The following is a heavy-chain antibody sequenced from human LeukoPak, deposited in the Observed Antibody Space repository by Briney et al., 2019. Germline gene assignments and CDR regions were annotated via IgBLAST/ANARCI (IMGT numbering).Heavy chain of an antibody. CDR1: GFAFSFFA. J-gene: IGHJ5*01. V-gene: IGHV3-23*01. D-gene: IGHD6-19*01. Sequence: LSGGSLRLSCEASGFAFSFFAMSWLRQAPGKGLEWVSTINANSGTRSYAASVRGRFTISRDNSKNTLYLQLNTLRADDTAVYYCAKPISGGLAVTADWFAPWGQGTLVVVSS. CDR3: AKPISGGLAVTADWFAP. CDR2: INANSGTR.